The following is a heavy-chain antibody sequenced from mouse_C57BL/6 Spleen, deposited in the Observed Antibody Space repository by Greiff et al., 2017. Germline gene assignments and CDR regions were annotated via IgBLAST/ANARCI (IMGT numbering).Heavy chain of an antibody. CDR2: IYPGDGDT. D-gene: IGHD1-1*01. Sequence: QVQLKESGAELVKPGASVKISCKASGYAFSSYWMNWVKQRPGKGLEWIGQIYPGDGDTNYTGKFKGKATLTADKSSSTAYMQLSSLTSEDSAVYFGARDYYGSSFYDMDYWGQGTSVTVSS. J-gene: IGHJ4*01. V-gene: IGHV1-80*01. CDR3: ARDYYGSSFYDMDY. CDR1: GYAFSSYW.